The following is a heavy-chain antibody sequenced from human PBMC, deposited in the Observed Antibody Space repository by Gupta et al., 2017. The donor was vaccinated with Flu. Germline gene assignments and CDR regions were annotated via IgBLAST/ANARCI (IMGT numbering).Heavy chain of an antibody. J-gene: IGHJ4*02. V-gene: IGHV1-69*01. Sequence: SWVRQAPGQGLEWMGGIIPIFGTANYAQKFQGRVTITADESTSTAYMELSSLRSEDTAVYYCVGGDYRNFDYWGQGTLVTVFS. CDR3: VGGDYRNFDY. D-gene: IGHD2-21*02. CDR2: IIPIFGTA.